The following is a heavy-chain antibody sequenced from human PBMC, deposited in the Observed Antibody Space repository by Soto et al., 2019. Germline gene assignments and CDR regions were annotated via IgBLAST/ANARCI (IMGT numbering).Heavy chain of an antibody. CDR1: GYTFTGYY. Sequence: ASVKVSCKASGYTFTGYYMHWVRQAPGQGLEWMGWINPNSGGTNYAQKFQGRVTMTRDTSISTAYMELSRLRSDDTAVYYCARAGRVFPWFGEFYYGMDVWGQGTTVTVSS. CDR2: INPNSGGT. D-gene: IGHD3-10*01. V-gene: IGHV1-2*02. J-gene: IGHJ6*02. CDR3: ARAGRVFPWFGEFYYGMDV.